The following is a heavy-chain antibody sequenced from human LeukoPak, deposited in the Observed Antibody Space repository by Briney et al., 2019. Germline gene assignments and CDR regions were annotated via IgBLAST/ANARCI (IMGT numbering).Heavy chain of an antibody. CDR1: GYTFTGYY. CDR2: INPNSGGT. CDR3: ARGRSSSGYFDY. Sequence: ASVKVSCKASGYTFTGYYMHWVRQAPGQGLEWMGRINPNSGGTNYAQKFQGRVTMTRDTSISTAYMELSGLRSDDTAVYYCARGRSSSGYFDYWGQGTLVTVSS. D-gene: IGHD6-6*01. V-gene: IGHV1-2*06. J-gene: IGHJ4*02.